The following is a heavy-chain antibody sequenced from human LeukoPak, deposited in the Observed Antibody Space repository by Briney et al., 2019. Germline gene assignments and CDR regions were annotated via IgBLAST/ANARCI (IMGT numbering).Heavy chain of an antibody. CDR3: ARAYCSGPTCYSPDY. V-gene: IGHV3-30-3*01. J-gene: IGHJ4*02. Sequence: GGSLRLFCAASGLTFSNNAMHWVRQAPGKGLEWVAVVSSDGTKKYYADSVKGRFTISRDNSKNTLYLQMNSLGVEDTAVYYCARAYCSGPTCYSPDYWGQGTLVIVSS. D-gene: IGHD2-2*02. CDR1: GLTFSNNA. CDR2: VSSDGTKK.